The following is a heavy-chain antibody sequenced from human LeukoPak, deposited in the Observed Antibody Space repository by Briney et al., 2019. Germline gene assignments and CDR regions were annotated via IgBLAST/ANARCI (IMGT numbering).Heavy chain of an antibody. Sequence: PSETLSLTCTVSGGSISSSSYSWGWIRQPPGKGLEWIGSIYYSGSTYYNPSLKSRVTISVDTSKNQFSLKLSSVTAADTAVYYCARSPHPPSYCSSTSCYSYYFDYWGQGTLVTVSS. CDR1: GGSISSSSYS. J-gene: IGHJ4*02. CDR3: ARSPHPPSYCSSTSCYSYYFDY. CDR2: IYYSGST. V-gene: IGHV4-39*01. D-gene: IGHD2-2*01.